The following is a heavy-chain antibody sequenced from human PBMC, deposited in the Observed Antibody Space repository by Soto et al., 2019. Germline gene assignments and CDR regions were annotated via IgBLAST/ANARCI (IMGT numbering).Heavy chain of an antibody. Sequence: SETLSLTCTVSGCSVSSGSYYWSWIRQPPGKGLEWIGYIYYSGSTNYNPSLKSRVTISVDTSKNQFSLKLSSVTAADTAVYYCARAGFWAGKHMDVWGQGTTVTVSS. D-gene: IGHD3-9*01. J-gene: IGHJ6*02. CDR2: IYYSGST. V-gene: IGHV4-61*01. CDR1: GCSVSSGSYY. CDR3: ARAGFWAGKHMDV.